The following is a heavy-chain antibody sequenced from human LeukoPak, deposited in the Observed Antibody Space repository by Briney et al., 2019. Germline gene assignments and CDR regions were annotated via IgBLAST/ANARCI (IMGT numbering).Heavy chain of an antibody. CDR3: GIDPNGDYIGAFDF. D-gene: IGHD4-17*01. CDR1: GTAFRNYA. J-gene: IGHJ3*01. Sequence: GGSLRLSCVASGTAFRNYAMTWVRQAPGKGLEWVSSITGSGTTTRYADSVKGRFTISRDNSVDTLYLQVNSLSAKDTAVYYCGIDPNGDYIGAFDFWGQGTKVTASS. V-gene: IGHV3-23*01. CDR2: ITGSGTTT.